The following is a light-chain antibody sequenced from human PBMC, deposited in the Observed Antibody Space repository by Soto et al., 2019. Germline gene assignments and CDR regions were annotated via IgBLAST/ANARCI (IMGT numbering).Light chain of an antibody. J-gene: IGKJ4*01. CDR3: PQYNSYSRSVA. Sequence: DIQMTQSPSTLSASVGDRVTITCRASQNIGSWLAWYQQKPGKAPNLLIFKSSLLESGVPSRFSGSGSGTEFTLTISSLQPDDSATHYCPQYNSYSRSVAFGGGTQVEIK. V-gene: IGKV1-5*03. CDR2: KSS. CDR1: QNIGSW.